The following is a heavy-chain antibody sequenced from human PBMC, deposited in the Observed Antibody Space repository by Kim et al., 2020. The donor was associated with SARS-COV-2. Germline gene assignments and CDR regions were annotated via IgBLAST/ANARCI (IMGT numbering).Heavy chain of an antibody. J-gene: IGHJ4*02. D-gene: IGHD3-3*01. CDR3: ARGPLVRFLEWLFSYFDY. Sequence: KGRFPISRDNAKNSLYLQMNSLRDEDTAVYYCARGPLVRFLEWLFSYFDYWGQGTLVTVSS. V-gene: IGHV3-48*02.